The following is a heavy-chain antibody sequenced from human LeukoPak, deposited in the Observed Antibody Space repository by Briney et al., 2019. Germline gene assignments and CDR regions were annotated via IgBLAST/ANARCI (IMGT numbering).Heavy chain of an antibody. CDR2: IKQDGSEK. Sequence: GGSLRLSCAASGFTFSTYWMTWVRQAPGKGLGWVANIKQDGSEKYYVDSVKGRFTISRDNAENSLYLQMNSLRAEDTAVYYCATLKYYFDYWGQGTLVTVSS. CDR3: ATLKYYFDY. CDR1: GFTFSTYW. J-gene: IGHJ4*02. V-gene: IGHV3-7*05.